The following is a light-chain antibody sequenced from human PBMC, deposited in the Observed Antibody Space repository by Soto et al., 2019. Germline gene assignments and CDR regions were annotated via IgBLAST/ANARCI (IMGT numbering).Light chain of an antibody. V-gene: IGKV1-5*01. J-gene: IGKJ1*01. CDR1: QRISTW. CDR2: DAS. CDR3: QQYKSYWT. Sequence: IQMPQSPSTLSASVGDGFPITCRVSQRISTWLAWYQQKPGKAPKLLISDASSLETGVPSRFSGSGSGTEFTLTINSLQPEEFATYYCQQYKSYWTFGQGNKVDIK.